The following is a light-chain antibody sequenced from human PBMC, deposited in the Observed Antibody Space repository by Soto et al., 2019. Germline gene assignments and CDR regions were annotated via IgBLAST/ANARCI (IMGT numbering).Light chain of an antibody. CDR1: SSDVGGCKF. V-gene: IGLV2-8*01. Sequence: QSALTQPPSASGSPGQSVTISCTGTSSDVGGCKFVSWYQQYPGKAPQLIIYEVNKRPSGVPDRFSGSKSGNTASLTVSGLQAEDEADYYSSSCAGSNNPYVFGTGTKLTVL. J-gene: IGLJ1*01. CDR3: SSCAGSNNPYV. CDR2: EVN.